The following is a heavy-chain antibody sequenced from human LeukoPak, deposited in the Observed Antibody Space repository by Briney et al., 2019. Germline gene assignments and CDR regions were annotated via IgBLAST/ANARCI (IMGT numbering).Heavy chain of an antibody. CDR1: GYTFTSYG. CDR2: ISAYNGNT. D-gene: IGHD4-17*01. CDR3: ARVGYGDHVSYFDY. J-gene: IGHJ4*02. V-gene: IGHV1-18*01. Sequence: ASVKVSCKASGYTFTSYGISWVRQAPGQGLEWMGWISAYNGNTNYAQKLQDRVTMTTDTSTSTAYMELRSLRSDDTAVYYCARVGYGDHVSYFDYWGQGTLVTVSS.